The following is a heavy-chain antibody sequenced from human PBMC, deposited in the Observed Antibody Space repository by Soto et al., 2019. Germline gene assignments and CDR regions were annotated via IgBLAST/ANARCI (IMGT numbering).Heavy chain of an antibody. Sequence: GESLKISCNGSGYRFTSYWISWVRQMPGKGLEWMGRIDPSDSYTNYSPSFQGHVTISADKSISTAYLQWSSLKASDTAMYYCARDVTVTTGYGMDVWGQGTTVTVSS. CDR2: IDPSDSYT. V-gene: IGHV5-10-1*01. J-gene: IGHJ6*02. CDR1: GYRFTSYW. CDR3: ARDVTVTTGYGMDV. D-gene: IGHD4-17*01.